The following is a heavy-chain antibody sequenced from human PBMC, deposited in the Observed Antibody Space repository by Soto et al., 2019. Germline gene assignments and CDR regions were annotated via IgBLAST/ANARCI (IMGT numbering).Heavy chain of an antibody. CDR3: ARDSSGPPRGYYYYYGMDV. J-gene: IGHJ6*02. CDR2: IIPIFGTA. D-gene: IGHD6-19*01. Sequence: SVKVSCKASGGTFSSYAISWVRQAPGQGLEWMGGIIPIFGTANYAQTFQGRATITADKSTSTAYMGLSSLRSEDTAVYYCARDSSGPPRGYYYYYGMDVWGQGTTVTVSS. CDR1: GGTFSSYA. V-gene: IGHV1-69*06.